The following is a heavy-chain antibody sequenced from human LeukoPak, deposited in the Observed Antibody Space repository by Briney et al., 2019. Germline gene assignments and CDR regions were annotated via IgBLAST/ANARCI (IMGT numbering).Heavy chain of an antibody. J-gene: IGHJ5*02. CDR3: ARRLYSSGWSSWFDP. Sequence: AETLSLTCSVSGGSIGGYSWTWVRQPPGKRLEYIGYISYTGITYYNPSLMSRVTISVATSKNQFSLKLASVTAADTAVYYCARRLYSSGWSSWFDPWGQGTLVTVSS. V-gene: IGHV4-59*01. CDR2: ISYTGIT. CDR1: GGSIGGYS. D-gene: IGHD6-19*01.